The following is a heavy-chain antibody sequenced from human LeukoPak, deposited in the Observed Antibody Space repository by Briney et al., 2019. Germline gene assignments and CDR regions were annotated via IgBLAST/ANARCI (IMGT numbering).Heavy chain of an antibody. D-gene: IGHD3-10*01. CDR2: IDPDDSDT. CDR1: GYSFTSYW. CDR3: ARIPRGVTDWYFDL. J-gene: IGHJ2*01. Sequence: GESLKISCKGSGYSFTSYWIGWVRQMAGEGLEWMGIIDPDDSDTRYSPSFQGQVTMSADRSISTAYLQWSSLKASDTAMYYCARIPRGVTDWYFDLWGRGTLVTVSS. V-gene: IGHV5-51*01.